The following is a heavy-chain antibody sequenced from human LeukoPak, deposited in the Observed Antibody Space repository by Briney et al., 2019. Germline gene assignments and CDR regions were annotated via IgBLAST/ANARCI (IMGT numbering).Heavy chain of an antibody. J-gene: IGHJ4*02. D-gene: IGHD3-10*01. CDR2: TSSDLNVK. Sequence: GGSLRLSSAASGFTFRNYVIHWVRQAPGKGLEWVAVTSSDLNVKLYADSVKGRFTISRDNSRSTLYLQMNSLRPEDTAIYYCAREGYYGSGSPPSLYFDYWGQGTLVTVSS. V-gene: IGHV3-30-3*01. CDR1: GFTFRNYV. CDR3: AREGYYGSGSPPSLYFDY.